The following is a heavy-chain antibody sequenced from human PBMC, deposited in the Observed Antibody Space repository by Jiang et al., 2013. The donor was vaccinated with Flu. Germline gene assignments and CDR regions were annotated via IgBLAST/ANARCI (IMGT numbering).Heavy chain of an antibody. CDR1: GYSFTSYW. V-gene: IGHV5-10-1*01. CDR2: IDPSDSYT. CDR3: ARHVGSYTYSDDP. J-gene: IGHJ5*02. Sequence: KKPGESLRISCKGSGYSFTSYWISWVRQMPGKGLEWMGRIDPSDSYTNYSPSFQGHVIISADKSISTAYLQWSSLEASDTAMYYCARHVGSYTYSDDPWGQGTLVTVSS. D-gene: IGHD2-2*02.